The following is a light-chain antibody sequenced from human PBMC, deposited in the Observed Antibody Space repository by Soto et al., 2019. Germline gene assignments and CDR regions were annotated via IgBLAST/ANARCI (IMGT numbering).Light chain of an antibody. V-gene: IGKV3-11*01. CDR3: QHRSNWPLN. Sequence: ETVLTQSPATLSLSPGERATLSCRAIQSVISSLAWYQQKPGQAPRLLIYEASNRATGIPDRFSGSGSGTDFTLTISSLEPEDFAVYYCQHRSNWPLNFGGGTKGEIK. CDR2: EAS. CDR1: QSVISS. J-gene: IGKJ4*01.